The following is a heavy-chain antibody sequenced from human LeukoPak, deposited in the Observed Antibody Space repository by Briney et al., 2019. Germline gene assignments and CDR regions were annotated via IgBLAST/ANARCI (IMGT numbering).Heavy chain of an antibody. J-gene: IGHJ4*02. D-gene: IGHD6-13*01. CDR2: IYYSGST. CDR3: ARRGDSSSWTN. Sequence: SETLSLTCTVSGGSLSSYYWSWLRQPPGKGLEWIGSIYYSGSTYYNPSLKSRVTISVDTSKNQFSLKLSSVTAADTAVYYCARRGDSSSWTNWGQGTLVTVSS. V-gene: IGHV4-39*01. CDR1: GGSLSSYY.